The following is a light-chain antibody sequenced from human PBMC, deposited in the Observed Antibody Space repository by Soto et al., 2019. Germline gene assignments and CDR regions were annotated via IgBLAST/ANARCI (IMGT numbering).Light chain of an antibody. CDR3: MQTLQTPLT. V-gene: IGKV2-28*01. Sequence: DIVMTQSPLSLSVTPGEPASISCRSTQSLLHSGNKCLAWYLQKPGQSPQLLIYLGSSRASGVPDRFSGSGSGTDFTLKISRVEADDVGIYYCMQTLQTPLTFGGGTKVEI. CDR1: QSLLHSGNKC. J-gene: IGKJ4*01. CDR2: LGS.